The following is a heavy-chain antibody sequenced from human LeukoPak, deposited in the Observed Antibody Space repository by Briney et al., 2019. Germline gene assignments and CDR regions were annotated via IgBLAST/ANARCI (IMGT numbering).Heavy chain of an antibody. D-gene: IGHD2-2*01. V-gene: IGHV3-7*01. CDR3: ARVRIVVVPVSFDY. J-gene: IGHJ4*02. Sequence: PGGSLRLSCAASGFTFSNYWMSWVRQAPGKGLGWVANIKQDGSEKYYVDSVKGRFTISRDNAKNSLYLQMNSLRAEDTAVYYCARVRIVVVPVSFDYWGQGALVSVSS. CDR1: GFTFSNYW. CDR2: IKQDGSEK.